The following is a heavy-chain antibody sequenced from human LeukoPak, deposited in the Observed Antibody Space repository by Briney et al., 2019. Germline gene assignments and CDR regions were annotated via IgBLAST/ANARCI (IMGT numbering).Heavy chain of an antibody. CDR2: INHSGST. D-gene: IGHD2-2*01. J-gene: IGHJ6*02. Sequence: SETLSLTCAVYGGSFSGHYWTWIRQPPGKGLEWIGEINHSGSTNYNPSLKSRVTISVDTSNNQFSLKLSSVTAADTAVYYCARGYCSTTSCYVGSSYYYGMDVWGQGTTVTVSS. V-gene: IGHV4-34*01. CDR1: GGSFSGHY. CDR3: ARGYCSTTSCYVGSSYYYGMDV.